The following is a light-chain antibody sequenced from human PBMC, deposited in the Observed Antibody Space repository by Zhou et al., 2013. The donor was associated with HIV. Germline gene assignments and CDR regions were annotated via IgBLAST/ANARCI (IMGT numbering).Light chain of an antibody. CDR2: AAS. Sequence: IQLTQSPSSLSASVGDRVTITCRASQDISIYLAWYQQKPGTVPKLLIYAASTLQSGVPSRFSGSGSGTDFTLTINSLQPEDFATYYCQQTYSTPRSFGQGTKLEIK. CDR3: QQTYSTPRS. CDR1: QDISIY. V-gene: IGKV1-27*01. J-gene: IGKJ2*03.